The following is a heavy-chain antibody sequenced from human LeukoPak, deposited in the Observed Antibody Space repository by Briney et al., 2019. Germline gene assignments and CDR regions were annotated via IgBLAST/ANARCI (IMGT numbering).Heavy chain of an antibody. J-gene: IGHJ6*03. D-gene: IGHD4-11*01. CDR2: IWYDGSNK. CDR3: AKGGYTNYPDGYYYMDV. V-gene: IGHV3-33*06. Sequence: GRSLRLSCAASGFSFSSYGMHWVRQAPGKGLEWVAIIWYDGSNKYYADSVRGRFTISRDNSENTLYLQMNSVRAEDTAVYYCAKGGYTNYPDGYYYMDVWGKGTTVTVSS. CDR1: GFSFSSYG.